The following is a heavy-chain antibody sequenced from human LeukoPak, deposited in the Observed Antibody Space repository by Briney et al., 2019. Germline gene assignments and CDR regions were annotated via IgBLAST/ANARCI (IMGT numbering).Heavy chain of an antibody. CDR1: GGSFSGCY. J-gene: IGHJ4*02. V-gene: IGHV4-34*01. CDR2: INHSGST. Sequence: SETLSLTCAVYGGSFSGCYWSWIRQPPGKGLEWIGEINHSGSTNYNPSLKSRVTISVDTSKNQFSLKLSSVTAADTAVYYCARAAEYLGYWGQGTLVTVSS. CDR3: ARAAEYLGY.